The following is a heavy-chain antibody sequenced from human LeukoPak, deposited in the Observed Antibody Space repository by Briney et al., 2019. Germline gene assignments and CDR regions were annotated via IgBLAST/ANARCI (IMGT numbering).Heavy chain of an antibody. Sequence: GGSLRLACGASGFRFRPYAMRWVRQAPAKGVEWLSSIPGSGGSTHYADSVKGRFTISRDKSKNTVYLQMNSLRAEDTAVDYCAKGGPSGRYYFASWGQGTLVTVSS. D-gene: IGHD6-19*01. CDR1: GFRFRPYA. CDR3: AKGGPSGRYYFAS. J-gene: IGHJ4*02. V-gene: IGHV3-23*01. CDR2: IPGSGGST.